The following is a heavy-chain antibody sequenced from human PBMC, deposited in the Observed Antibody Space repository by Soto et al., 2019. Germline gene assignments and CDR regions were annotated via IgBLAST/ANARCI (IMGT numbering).Heavy chain of an antibody. Sequence: EVQLVESGGGLVQPGRSLRLSCAASGFTFDDYAMHWVRQAPGKGLEWVSGISWNSGSIGYADSVKGRFTISRDNAKNSLYLQMNSLRAEDTALYYYAKDIKPDSSSWFDYWGQGTLVTVSS. CDR1: GFTFDDYA. J-gene: IGHJ4*02. CDR2: ISWNSGSI. D-gene: IGHD6-13*01. CDR3: AKDIKPDSSSWFDY. V-gene: IGHV3-9*01.